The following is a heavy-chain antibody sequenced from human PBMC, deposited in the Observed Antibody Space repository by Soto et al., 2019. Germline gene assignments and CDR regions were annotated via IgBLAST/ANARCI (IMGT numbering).Heavy chain of an antibody. CDR3: XXXVLWSRYFDY. V-gene: IGHV3-30-3*01. CDR2: MSYDGTTK. J-gene: IGHJ4*02. CDR1: GFIFSNYV. D-gene: IGHD3-10*01. Sequence: QVQLVESGGGVVQPGRSLRLSCTASGFIFSNYVMYWVRQAPGKGLEWVAFMSYDGTTKSYADSVKGRFTISRDNSQXTLXXQXXXXXXXXXXXXXXXXXVLWSRYFDYWGQGSLVTVSS.